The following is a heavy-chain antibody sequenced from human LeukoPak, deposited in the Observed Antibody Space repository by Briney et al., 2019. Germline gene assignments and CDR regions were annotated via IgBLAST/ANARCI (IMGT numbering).Heavy chain of an antibody. Sequence: PGGSLRLSCAASGFAVIDNYTNWVRQAPGKGLEWVAVIYSGGNTYYADSVAGRFTISRDTATNTVYLQMNSLRADDTAVYYCAREDSGYGLHLDYWGQGTLVTVSS. J-gene: IGHJ4*02. V-gene: IGHV3-66*01. CDR3: AREDSGYGLHLDY. CDR2: IYSGGNT. CDR1: GFAVIDNY. D-gene: IGHD5-12*01.